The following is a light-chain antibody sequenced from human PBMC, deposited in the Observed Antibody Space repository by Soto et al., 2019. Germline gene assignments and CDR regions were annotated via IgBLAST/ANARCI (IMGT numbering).Light chain of an antibody. CDR3: QNGGT. V-gene: IGKV1-27*01. Sequence: DIQMTQSPSSLSASVGDRVTITCRASQGISNYLAWYQQKPGKVPKLLLYAASTLQSGVPSRFSGSGSGTDFTLTITSLQPEDVATYYCQNGGTFGGGTKVEIK. J-gene: IGKJ4*01. CDR1: QGISNY. CDR2: AAS.